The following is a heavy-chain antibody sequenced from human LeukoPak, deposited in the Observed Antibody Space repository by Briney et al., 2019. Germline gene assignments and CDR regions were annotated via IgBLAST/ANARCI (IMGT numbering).Heavy chain of an antibody. Sequence: GGSLRLSCAASGFTFSSYEMNWVRQAPGKGLEWVSYISSSGSTIYYADSVKGRFTISRDNAKNSLYLQMNSLRAEDTAVYYCARETPVTSAPFDYWGQGTLVTVSS. V-gene: IGHV3-48*03. CDR1: GFTFSSYE. J-gene: IGHJ4*02. CDR3: ARETPVTSAPFDY. CDR2: ISSSGSTI. D-gene: IGHD4-17*01.